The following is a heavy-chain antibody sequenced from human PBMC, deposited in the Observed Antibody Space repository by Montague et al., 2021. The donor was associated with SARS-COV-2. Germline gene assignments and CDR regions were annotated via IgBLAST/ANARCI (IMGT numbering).Heavy chain of an antibody. CDR1: GGSFSDYH. V-gene: IGHV4-34*01. Sequence: SETLSLTCAVYGGSFSDYHWTWIRQSPGGGLEWIGQINYGGSTKYNPSLSSRVTISIDTSKNQFSLKLTSVTAADTAVYYCARGAPGYWGQGTLVTVSS. D-gene: IGHD1-1*01. J-gene: IGHJ4*02. CDR3: ARGAPGY. CDR2: INYGGST.